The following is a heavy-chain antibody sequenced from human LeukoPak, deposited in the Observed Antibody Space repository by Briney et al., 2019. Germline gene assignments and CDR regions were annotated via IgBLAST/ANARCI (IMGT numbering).Heavy chain of an antibody. J-gene: IGHJ4*02. CDR2: VYYTGST. D-gene: IGHD1-26*01. CDR1: GGSVSSGGYY. CDR3: ARGDRDPGRPDY. Sequence: SETLSLTCTVSGGSVSSGGYYWSWIRQTPGKGLEWIGYVYYTGSTNSNPSLKSRVTISVDTSKNQVSLKLTSVTAADTAVYYCARGDRDPGRPDYWGQGTLVTVSS. V-gene: IGHV4-61*08.